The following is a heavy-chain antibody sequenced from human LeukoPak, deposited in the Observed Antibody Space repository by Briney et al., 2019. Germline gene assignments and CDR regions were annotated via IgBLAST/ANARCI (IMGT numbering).Heavy chain of an antibody. CDR3: AKDNYYGSGSYYRLNWFDP. D-gene: IGHD3-10*01. Sequence: GGSLRLSCAASGFTFSSYGMSWVRQAPGKGLEWVSAISGSGGSTYYADSVKGRFTISRDNSKNTLYLQMNSLRAEDTAVYYCAKDNYYGSGSYYRLNWFDPWGQGALVTVSS. J-gene: IGHJ5*02. V-gene: IGHV3-23*01. CDR2: ISGSGGST. CDR1: GFTFSSYG.